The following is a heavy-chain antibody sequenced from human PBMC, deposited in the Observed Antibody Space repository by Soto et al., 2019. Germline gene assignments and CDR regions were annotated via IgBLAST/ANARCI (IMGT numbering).Heavy chain of an antibody. J-gene: IGHJ4*02. CDR2: ISYDGSNK. V-gene: IGHV3-30*18. Sequence: HPGGSLRLSCAASGFTFSSYGMHWVRQAPGKGLEWVAVISYDGSNKYYADSVKGRFTISRDNSKNTLYLQMNSLRAEDTAVYYCAKSSGYSSGWSFDYWGQGTLVTVSS. CDR1: GFTFSSYG. CDR3: AKSSGYSSGWSFDY. D-gene: IGHD6-19*01.